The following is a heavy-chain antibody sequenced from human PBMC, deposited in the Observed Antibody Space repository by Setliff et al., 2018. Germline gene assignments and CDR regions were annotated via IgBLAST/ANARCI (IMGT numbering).Heavy chain of an antibody. CDR1: GYTFTNYG. J-gene: IGHJ6*02. CDR2: IKSYNGDT. CDR3: TRDTRLQAVMGGPREHHYYYFGLDV. Sequence: ASVKVSCKASGYTFTNYGISWVRQAPGQGLEWMGYIKSYNGDTYFARNLQGRITMTTDTSTSTAYMELRSLRSDDTALYYCTRDTRLQAVMGGPREHHYYYFGLDVWGQGTTVTVSS. V-gene: IGHV1-18*01. D-gene: IGHD3-16*01.